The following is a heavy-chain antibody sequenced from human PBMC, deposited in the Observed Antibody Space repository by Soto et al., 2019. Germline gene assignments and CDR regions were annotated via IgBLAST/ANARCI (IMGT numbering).Heavy chain of an antibody. D-gene: IGHD2-2*01. CDR3: ARTYCSSTSCPLTH. V-gene: IGHV5-51*01. J-gene: IGHJ4*02. CDR2: IYPGDSDT. Sequence: GESLKISCKGSGYSFTSYWIGWVRQMPGKGLEWMGIIYPGDSDTRYSPSFQGQVTISADNSISAAYLQWSSLKASDTAMYYCARTYCSSTSCPLTHWGQGTLVTVSS. CDR1: GYSFTSYW.